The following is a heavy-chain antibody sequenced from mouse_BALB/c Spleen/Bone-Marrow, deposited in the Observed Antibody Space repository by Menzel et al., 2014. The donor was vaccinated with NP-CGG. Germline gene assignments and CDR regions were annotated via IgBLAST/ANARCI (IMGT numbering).Heavy chain of an antibody. Sequence: EVQLQESGGGLVKPGGSLKLSCAASGFTFSTYAMSWVRQTPEKRLEWVATINSGGTYIYYADSVKGRFTISRDNAKNTLYLQMSSLRSEDTAMFYCARPRMITTSFDGWGAGTTVTVSS. D-gene: IGHD2-4*01. CDR2: INSGGTYI. V-gene: IGHV5-9-3*01. CDR1: GFTFSTYA. J-gene: IGHJ1*01. CDR3: ARPRMITTSFDG.